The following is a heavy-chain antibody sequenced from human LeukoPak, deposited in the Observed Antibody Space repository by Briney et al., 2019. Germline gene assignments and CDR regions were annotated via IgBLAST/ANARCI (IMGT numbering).Heavy chain of an antibody. CDR2: ISYDGSNK. V-gene: IGHV3-30*18. D-gene: IGHD5-24*01. Sequence: GRSLRLSCAASGFTFSSYGMHWVRQAPVKGLEWVAVISYDGSNKYYADSVKGRFTISRDNSKNTLYLQMNSLRAEDTAVYYCAKEGVEMATIRGYYFDYWGQGTLVTVSS. CDR1: GFTFSSYG. J-gene: IGHJ4*02. CDR3: AKEGVEMATIRGYYFDY.